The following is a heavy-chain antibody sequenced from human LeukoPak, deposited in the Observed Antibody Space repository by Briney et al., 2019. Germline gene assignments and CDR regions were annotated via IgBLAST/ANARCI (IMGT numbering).Heavy chain of an antibody. CDR3: ARGYCSGGSCYNWGAFDI. CDR1: GFTLITYP. Sequence: GGSLRLSCAASGFTLITYPIHWVRQAPGKGLELVSLISYDGKNIYYADSVKGRFTISRDNSKNTLYLQMDSLRAEETALYYCARGYCSGGSCYNWGAFDIWGQGTMVTVSS. CDR2: ISYDGKNI. V-gene: IGHV3-30*04. J-gene: IGHJ3*02. D-gene: IGHD2-15*01.